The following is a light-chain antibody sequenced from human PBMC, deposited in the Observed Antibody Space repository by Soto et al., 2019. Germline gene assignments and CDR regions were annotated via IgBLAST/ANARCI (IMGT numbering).Light chain of an antibody. V-gene: IGLV1-51*01. CDR1: SSNIGNNY. CDR3: ATWDSSLSAVV. J-gene: IGLJ2*01. Sequence: QSVLTQPPSVSATPGQKVTISCSGSSSNIGNNYVSWYRQLPGTAPQLLIYDNYKRPSGIPDRFSGSKSGTSATLGITGLQTGDEADYYCATWDSSLSAVVVGGGTKVTGL. CDR2: DNY.